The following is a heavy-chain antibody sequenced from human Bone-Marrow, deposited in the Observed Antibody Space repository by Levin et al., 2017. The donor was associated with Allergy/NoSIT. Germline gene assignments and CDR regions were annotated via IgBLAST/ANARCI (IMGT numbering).Heavy chain of an antibody. CDR3: ARDMAARLVLGYTYYGMDV. V-gene: IGHV3-23*01. D-gene: IGHD6-6*01. Sequence: PPGGSLRLSCAASGFTFRNYAMSWVRQSPGKGLEWVSGISDSGDRTWFVDSVKGRFTISRDNSKNTLFLEISSVRAEDTAIYYCARDMAARLVLGYTYYGMDVWGQGTTVTVSS. J-gene: IGHJ6*02. CDR2: ISDSGDRT. CDR1: GFTFRNYA.